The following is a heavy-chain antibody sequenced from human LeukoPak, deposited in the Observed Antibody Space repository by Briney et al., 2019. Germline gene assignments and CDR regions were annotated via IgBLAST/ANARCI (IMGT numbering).Heavy chain of an antibody. CDR3: AGDLKYYTGGMCYITAVADS. D-gene: IGHD2-8*02. V-gene: IGHV3-20*04. J-gene: IGHJ4*02. Sequence: SGGSLRLSCATSGFIFDHFGMNWVRQVPGKGLEWVSGINWDSTSTNYVDSVRGRFTISRDNAKNSLYLQMNSLRVEDTAFYYCAGDLKYYTGGMCYITAVADSWGQGTLVTVSS. CDR1: GFIFDHFG. CDR2: INWDSTST.